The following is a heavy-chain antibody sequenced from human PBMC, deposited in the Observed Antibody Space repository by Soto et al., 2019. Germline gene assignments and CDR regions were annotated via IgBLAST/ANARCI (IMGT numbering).Heavy chain of an antibody. CDR1: GYSFSSYS. Sequence: PGASLKISCEGSGYSFSSYSIGWVRQMPGKGLEWMGIIYPGDSETRYSPSFRGQVTISVDKTISSAYLQWSSLKASDSAMYSCARIGYSYSPFDYWGQGTLVTVSS. D-gene: IGHD4-4*01. V-gene: IGHV5-51*01. J-gene: IGHJ4*02. CDR2: IYPGDSET. CDR3: ARIGYSYSPFDY.